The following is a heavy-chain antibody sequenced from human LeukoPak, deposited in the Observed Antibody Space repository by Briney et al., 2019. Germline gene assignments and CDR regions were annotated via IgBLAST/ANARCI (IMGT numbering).Heavy chain of an antibody. D-gene: IGHD3-10*01. CDR3: AKERGPFTAFDY. J-gene: IGHJ4*02. CDR2: IWSDGNNK. CDR1: GFTFRSYG. Sequence: GGSLRLSCAASGFTFRSYGMHWVRQAPGKGLEWLAVIWSDGNNKFYADSVKGRFTIFRDNSRNTLDLILTSLRPDDTAVYYCAKERGPFTAFDYWGQGALVTVSS. V-gene: IGHV3-33*06.